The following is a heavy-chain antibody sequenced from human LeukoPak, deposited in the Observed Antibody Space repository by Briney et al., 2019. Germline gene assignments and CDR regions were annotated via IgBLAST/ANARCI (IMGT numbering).Heavy chain of an antibody. V-gene: IGHV3-53*01. CDR3: ARGSPQSNDY. J-gene: IGHJ4*02. CDR2: IYSGGST. Sequence: GGSLRLSCAASGFTVSSNYMSWVRQAPGKGLEWVSVIYSGGSTYYADSVKGRFTISRDNAKNSLYLQMNSLRAEDTAVYYCARGSPQSNDYWGQGTLVTVSS. CDR1: GFTVSSNY.